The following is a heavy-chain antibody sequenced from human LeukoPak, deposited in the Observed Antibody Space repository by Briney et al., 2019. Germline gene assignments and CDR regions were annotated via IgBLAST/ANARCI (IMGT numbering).Heavy chain of an antibody. CDR3: AKEDRTASSGYSDY. CDR2: VSFDETNK. D-gene: IGHD3-22*01. V-gene: IGHV3-30-3*01. CDR1: GFTFNSYA. J-gene: IGHJ4*02. Sequence: GRSLRLSCAASGFTFNSYAMHWVRQAPGKGLEWVAVVSFDETNKLYVDSVKGRFTISRDNSKNTLYLLMNSLRAEDTAVYYCAKEDRTASSGYSDYWGQGTLVTVSS.